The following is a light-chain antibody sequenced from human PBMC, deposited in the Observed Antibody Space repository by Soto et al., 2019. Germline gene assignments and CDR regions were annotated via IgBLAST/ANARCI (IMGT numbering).Light chain of an antibody. CDR1: QSVSSSY. CDR3: QQYGSSIFT. J-gene: IGKJ3*01. Sequence: EIVLTQSPGTLSLSPGERATLSCRASQSVSSSYLAWYQQKPGQAPRLLIYGASSRATGIPDRFSGSGSGTDFTLTISRLEPEDFALYYCQQYGSSIFTFGPGTKGDIK. CDR2: GAS. V-gene: IGKV3-20*01.